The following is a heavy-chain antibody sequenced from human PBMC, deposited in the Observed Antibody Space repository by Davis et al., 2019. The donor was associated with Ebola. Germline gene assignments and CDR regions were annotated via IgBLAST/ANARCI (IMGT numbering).Heavy chain of an antibody. J-gene: IGHJ4*02. CDR3: ARDSRTYSFDY. CDR1: GFTFSDHH. V-gene: IGHV3-72*01. D-gene: IGHD2-2*01. Sequence: GGSLRLSCAASGFTFSDHHMDWFRQAPGKGLEWVARTRNKASSHSTEYAASVKGRFTISRDDSQNSLYLQMNSLKTEDTAVYFCARDSRTYSFDYWGQGTLVTVSS. CDR2: TRNKASSHST.